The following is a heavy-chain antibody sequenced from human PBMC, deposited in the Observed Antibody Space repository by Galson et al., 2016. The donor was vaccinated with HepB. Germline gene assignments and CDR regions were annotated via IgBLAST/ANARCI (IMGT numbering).Heavy chain of an antibody. CDR2: IHDSGNP. Sequence: SETPSLTCTVSSDPVTSGTYYWSWVRQSPGKGLDWIGYIHDSGNPNYNPSIKSRVSISRDTSKNQFFLELTSVTAADTAVYYCARDEGFYNGMDVWGQGTTVTVAS. D-gene: IGHD2-2*02. CDR3: ARDEGFYNGMDV. CDR1: SDPVTSGTYY. J-gene: IGHJ6*02. V-gene: IGHV4-61*01.